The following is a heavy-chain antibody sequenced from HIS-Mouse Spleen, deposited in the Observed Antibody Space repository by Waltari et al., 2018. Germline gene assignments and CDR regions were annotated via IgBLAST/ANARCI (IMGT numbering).Heavy chain of an antibody. CDR2: IYYSGST. J-gene: IGHJ2*01. CDR3: AREIPYSSSWYDWYFDL. Sequence: QLQLQESGPGLVKPSETLSLTCTVSGGSISSSSYSWGWIRQPPGKGLEWIGSIYYSGSTYYNPSLKSRVTISVDTSKNQFSLKLSSVTAADKAVYYCAREIPYSSSWYDWYFDLWGRGTLVTVSS. V-gene: IGHV4-39*07. CDR1: GGSISSSSYS. D-gene: IGHD6-13*01.